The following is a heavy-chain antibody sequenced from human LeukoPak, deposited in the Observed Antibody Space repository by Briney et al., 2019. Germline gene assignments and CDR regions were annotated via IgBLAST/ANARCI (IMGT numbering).Heavy chain of an antibody. Sequence: PGGSLRLSCAASGFTFSSYSMNWVRQAPGKGLEWVSSISSSSSYIYYADSVKGRFTISRDNAKNSLYLQMNSLRAEDTAVYYCAKTVATIWYAFDIWGQGTMVTVSS. V-gene: IGHV3-21*01. J-gene: IGHJ3*02. CDR3: AKTVATIWYAFDI. CDR2: ISSSSSYI. D-gene: IGHD5-12*01. CDR1: GFTFSSYS.